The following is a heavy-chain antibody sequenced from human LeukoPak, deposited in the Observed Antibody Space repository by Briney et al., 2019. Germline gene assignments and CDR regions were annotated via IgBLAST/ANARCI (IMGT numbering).Heavy chain of an antibody. CDR3: AKDRNVDTAMAELDY. J-gene: IGHJ4*02. CDR2: ISGSGGST. V-gene: IGHV3-23*01. CDR1: GFTFSSYA. D-gene: IGHD5-18*01. Sequence: GGSLRLSCAPSGFTFSSYAMSWVRQAPGKGLEWVSAISGSGGSTYYADSVKGRFTISRDNSKNTLYLQMNSLRAEDTAVYYCAKDRNVDTAMAELDYWGQGTLVTVSS.